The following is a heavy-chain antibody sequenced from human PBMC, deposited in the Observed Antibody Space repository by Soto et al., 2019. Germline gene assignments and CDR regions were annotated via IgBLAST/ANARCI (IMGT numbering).Heavy chain of an antibody. CDR3: ARGCSNYVHYYYYMDV. CDR2: INHSGST. V-gene: IGHV4-34*01. Sequence: SETLSLTCAVYGGSFSGYYWSWIRQPPGKGLEWIGEINHSGSTNYNPSLKSRVTISVDTSKNQFSLKLSSVTAADTAVYYCARGCSNYVHYYYYMDVWGKGTTVTVSS. CDR1: GGSFSGYY. J-gene: IGHJ6*03. D-gene: IGHD4-4*01.